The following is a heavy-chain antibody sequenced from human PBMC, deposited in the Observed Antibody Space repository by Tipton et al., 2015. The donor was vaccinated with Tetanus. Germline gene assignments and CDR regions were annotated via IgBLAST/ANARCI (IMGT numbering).Heavy chain of an antibody. V-gene: IGHV5-51*01. J-gene: IGHJ4*02. D-gene: IGHD1-7*01. CDR1: GYDFANYW. Sequence: QLVQSGAEVRKSGESLKISCKASGYDFANYWIGWVRQMPGKGPEWVGIIYPGDSDTVYSPSFHGQVTVSAGMSIRVAYLQWSSLKAPDSAMYYCAGLNWNCSFRPYYFYPWGRGALVSVSS. CDR2: IYPGDSDT. CDR3: AGLNWNCSFRPYYFYP.